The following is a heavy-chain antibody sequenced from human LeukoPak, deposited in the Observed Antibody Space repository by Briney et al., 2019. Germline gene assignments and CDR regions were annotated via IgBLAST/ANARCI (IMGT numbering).Heavy chain of an antibody. J-gene: IGHJ4*02. Sequence: PSETLSLTCGVYGESFSGYYWSWIRQPPGKGLEWIGEINHSGSTNYNPSLKSRVTISADTSKNQFSLKLNSVTAADTAVYYCTRGRRVYYFDNWGQGTLVTVSS. CDR1: GESFSGYY. CDR2: INHSGST. CDR3: TRGRRVYYFDN. V-gene: IGHV4-34*01. D-gene: IGHD6-13*01.